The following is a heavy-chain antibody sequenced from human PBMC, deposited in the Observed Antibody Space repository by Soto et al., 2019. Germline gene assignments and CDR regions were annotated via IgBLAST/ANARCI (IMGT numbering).Heavy chain of an antibody. CDR1: GFTFSSYS. D-gene: IGHD2-2*02. J-gene: IGHJ6*03. Sequence: GGSLRLSCAASGFTFSSYSMNWVRQAPGKGLEWVSSISSSSSYIYYADSVKGRFTISRDNAKNSLYLQMNSLRAEDTAVYYCARRGLLYPSGYMDVWGKGTTVTVSS. V-gene: IGHV3-21*01. CDR2: ISSSSSYI. CDR3: ARRGLLYPSGYMDV.